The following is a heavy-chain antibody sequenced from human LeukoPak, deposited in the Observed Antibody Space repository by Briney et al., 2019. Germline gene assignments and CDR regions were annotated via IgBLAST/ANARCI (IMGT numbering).Heavy chain of an antibody. CDR1: GLVFSTYA. D-gene: IGHD1-1*01. Sequence: GGSLRLSCAASGLVFSTYAMGWVRQAPGKGREWVSAISSSGDNTYYADSVKGPFTISRDNSKNTLDLQMNSLRAADTAMYHCAKVKALDAVASYFDYWGQGTLVTVSS. CDR2: ISSSGDNT. J-gene: IGHJ4*02. CDR3: AKVKALDAVASYFDY. V-gene: IGHV3-23*01.